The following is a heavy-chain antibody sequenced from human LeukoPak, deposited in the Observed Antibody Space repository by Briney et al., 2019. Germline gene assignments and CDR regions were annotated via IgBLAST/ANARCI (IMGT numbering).Heavy chain of an antibody. CDR3: ARDLRYYDSSGYYLSSFDY. CDR1: DGSISSSNW. V-gene: IGHV4-61*01. CDR2: IYYSGST. Sequence: SETLSLTCAVSDGSISSSNWWTWLRQPPGKGLEWIGYIYYSGSTNYNPSLKSRVTISVDTSKNQFSLKLSSVTAADTAVYYCARDLRYYDSSGYYLSSFDYWGQGTLVTVSS. D-gene: IGHD3-22*01. J-gene: IGHJ4*02.